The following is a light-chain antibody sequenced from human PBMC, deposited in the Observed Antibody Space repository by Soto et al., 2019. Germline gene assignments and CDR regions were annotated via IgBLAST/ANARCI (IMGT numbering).Light chain of an antibody. CDR3: EQYKEWPPFT. CDR1: QYVSNK. Sequence: EIVITQSPATLSVSPGETATLSCRASQYVSNKVAWYQQKPGQAPRLLILGASTRATGVPARFSGSGSGTEFTLSISSLQSEDFAVYYCEQYKEWPPFTFGQGPRLEI. J-gene: IGKJ5*01. CDR2: GAS. V-gene: IGKV3-15*01.